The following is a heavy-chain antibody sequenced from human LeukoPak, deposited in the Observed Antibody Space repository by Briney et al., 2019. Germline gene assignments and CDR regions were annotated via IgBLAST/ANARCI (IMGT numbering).Heavy chain of an antibody. CDR3: ARGDIDTPDY. CDR1: GGSISCGDYY. CDR2: IYHSGST. Sequence: PSETLSLTCTVSGGSISCGDYYWSWIRQPPGKGLEWIGYIYHSGSTYYNPSLKSRVTISVDRSKNQFSLKLSSVTAADTAVYYCARGDIDTPDYWGQGTLATVSS. D-gene: IGHD5-12*01. J-gene: IGHJ4*02. V-gene: IGHV4-30-2*01.